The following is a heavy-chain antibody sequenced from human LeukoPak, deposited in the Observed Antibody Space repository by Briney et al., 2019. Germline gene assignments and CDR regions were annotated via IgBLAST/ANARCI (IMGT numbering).Heavy chain of an antibody. V-gene: IGHV1-2*02. CDR3: ASLSGRNFDY. D-gene: IGHD1-1*01. J-gene: IGHJ4*02. Sequence: ASVTVSCKASGYTFTGYYMHWVRQAPGQGLEWMGWINPNSGGTNYAQKFQGRVTITRDTSISTAYMELSRLRSGDKAVYYCASLSGRNFDYWGQGTLVTVSS. CDR2: INPNSGGT. CDR1: GYTFTGYY.